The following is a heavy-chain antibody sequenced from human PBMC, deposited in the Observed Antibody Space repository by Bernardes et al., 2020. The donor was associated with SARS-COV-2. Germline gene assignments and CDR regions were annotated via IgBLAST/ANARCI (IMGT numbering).Heavy chain of an antibody. CDR2: ISYDGSNK. J-gene: IGHJ6*02. V-gene: IGHV3-30-3*01. D-gene: IGHD3-22*01. CDR1: GFTFSSYA. CDR3: ARWAHYYDSSGSQYYYYYGMDV. Sequence: GSLRLSCAASGFTFSSYAMHWVRQAPGKGLEWVAVISYDGSNKYYADSVKGRFTISRDNSKNTLYLQMNSLRAEDTAVYYCARWAHYYDSSGSQYYYYYGMDVWGQGTTVTVSS.